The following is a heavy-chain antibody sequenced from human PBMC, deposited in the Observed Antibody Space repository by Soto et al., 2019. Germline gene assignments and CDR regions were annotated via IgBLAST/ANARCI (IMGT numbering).Heavy chain of an antibody. J-gene: IGHJ4*02. CDR2: INHSGST. Sequence: PSETLSLTCAVYGGSFSGYYWSWIRQPPGKGLEWIGEINHSGSTNYNPSLKSRVTISVDTSKNQFSLKLSSVTAADTAVYYCARGGVGLVHSSWGQGTLVTVSS. D-gene: IGHD6-13*01. CDR1: GGSFSGYY. CDR3: ARGGVGLVHSS. V-gene: IGHV4-34*01.